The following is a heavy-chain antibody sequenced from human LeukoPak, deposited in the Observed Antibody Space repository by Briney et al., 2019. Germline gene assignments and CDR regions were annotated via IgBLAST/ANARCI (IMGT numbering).Heavy chain of an antibody. V-gene: IGHV1-8*01. CDR3: ARGGEMATILDFDY. D-gene: IGHD5-24*01. CDR2: MNPNSGNT. J-gene: IGHJ4*02. CDR1: GYTFTSYD. Sequence: ASVKVSCKASGYTFTSYDISWVRQATGQGLEWMGWMNPNSGNTGYAQKFQGRVTMTRNTSISTAYMELSSLRSEDTAVYYCARGGEMATILDFDYWGQGTLVTVSS.